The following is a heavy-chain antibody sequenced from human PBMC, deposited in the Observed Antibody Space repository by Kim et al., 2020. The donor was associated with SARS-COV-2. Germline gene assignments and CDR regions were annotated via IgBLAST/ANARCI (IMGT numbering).Heavy chain of an antibody. CDR3: TKGIGPNYPGSRTFDM. J-gene: IGHJ3*02. V-gene: IGHV3-23*01. D-gene: IGHD1-7*01. Sequence: SVKGRFTISRDNSKNTLHLQMNSLRADDTAIYYCTKGIGPNYPGSRTFDMWGQGTMVTVSS.